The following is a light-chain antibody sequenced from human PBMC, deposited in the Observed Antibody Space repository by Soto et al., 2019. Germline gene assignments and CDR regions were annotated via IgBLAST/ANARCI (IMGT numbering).Light chain of an antibody. V-gene: IGKV1-39*01. CDR1: QSISSY. Sequence: DIQMTQSRSSLSASVGDRVTITCRASQSISSYLNWYQQKPGKAPKLLIYAASSLQSGVPSRFSGSGSGTDFTLTISSLQPEDFATYYCQQSYSTTRTFGQGTKVDIK. CDR2: AAS. J-gene: IGKJ1*01. CDR3: QQSYSTTRT.